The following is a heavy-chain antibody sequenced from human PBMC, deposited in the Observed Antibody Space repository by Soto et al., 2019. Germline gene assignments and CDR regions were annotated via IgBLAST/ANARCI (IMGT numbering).Heavy chain of an antibody. J-gene: IGHJ4*02. Sequence: QVQLVQSGAEVKKPGASVKVSCKASGYTFTSYAMHWVRQAPGQRLEWMGWLNAGNGNTKYSQKFQGRVTITRDTSASRADMELSSLRSEDTTVYYCARDLQAEYWGQGTLVTVSS. CDR2: LNAGNGNT. CDR3: ARDLQAEY. V-gene: IGHV1-3*01. CDR1: GYTFTSYA.